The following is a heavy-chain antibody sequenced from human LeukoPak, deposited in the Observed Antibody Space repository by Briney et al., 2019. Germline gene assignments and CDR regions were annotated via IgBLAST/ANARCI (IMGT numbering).Heavy chain of an antibody. J-gene: IGHJ4*02. CDR2: IYHSGST. CDR1: GGSISSSNW. CDR3: ARLHSGSSWFFDY. V-gene: IGHV4-4*02. D-gene: IGHD6-13*01. Sequence: SETLSLTCAVSGGSISSSNWWSWVRQPPGKGLEWIGEIYHSGSTNYNPSLKSRVTISVDKSKNQFSLKLSSVTAADTAVYYCARLHSGSSWFFDYWGQGTLVTVSS.